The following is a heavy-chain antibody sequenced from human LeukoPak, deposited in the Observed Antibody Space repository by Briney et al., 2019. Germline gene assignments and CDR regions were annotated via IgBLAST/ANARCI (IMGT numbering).Heavy chain of an antibody. Sequence: ASVKVSCKTSGYTFSSYGVTWVRRAPGQGLEWMGWISVYNNNTKYAEKLQGKITMTADTSTSTIYLELRSLTFDDTAVYYCARGAGFPEYWGQGTLVTVSS. J-gene: IGHJ4*02. CDR2: ISVYNNNT. CDR1: GYTFSSYG. D-gene: IGHD6-25*01. V-gene: IGHV1-18*01. CDR3: ARGAGFPEY.